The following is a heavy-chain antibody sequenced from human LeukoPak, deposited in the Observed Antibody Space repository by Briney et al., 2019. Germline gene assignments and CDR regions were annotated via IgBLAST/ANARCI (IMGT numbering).Heavy chain of an antibody. CDR1: GGTFTSYA. J-gene: IGHJ6*04. V-gene: IGHV1-69*06. Sequence: SVKVSCKASGGTFTSYAISWVRQAPGQGLEWMGGIIPIFGTANYAQKFQGRVTITADKSTSTAYMELSSLRSEDTAVYYCARDRASSSSPYYYYYYGMDVWGKGTTVTVSS. CDR3: ARDRASSSSPYYYYYYGMDV. D-gene: IGHD6-13*01. CDR2: IIPIFGTA.